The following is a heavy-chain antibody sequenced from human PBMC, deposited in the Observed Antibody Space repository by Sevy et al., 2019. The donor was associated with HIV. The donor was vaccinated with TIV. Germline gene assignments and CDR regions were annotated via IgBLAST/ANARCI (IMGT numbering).Heavy chain of an antibody. J-gene: IGHJ4*02. CDR3: ARGVTIFAVDPPSF. CDR2: INSDGSVT. V-gene: IGHV3-74*03. D-gene: IGHD3-3*01. Sequence: GGSLRLSCAASGFTFSSYWMHWVRQAPGEGLVWVSRINSDGSVTKYADSVKGRFTISRDNAKNTHYLEMNSLRAEDTAVYYCARGVTIFAVDPPSFWGQGTLVTVSS. CDR1: GFTFSSYW.